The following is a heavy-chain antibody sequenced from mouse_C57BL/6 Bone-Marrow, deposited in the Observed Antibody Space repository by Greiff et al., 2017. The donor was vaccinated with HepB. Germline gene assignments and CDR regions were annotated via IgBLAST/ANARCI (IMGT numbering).Heavy chain of an antibody. J-gene: IGHJ2*01. V-gene: IGHV1-61*01. CDR3: AREGEWLLPLFDY. CDR1: GYTFTSYW. D-gene: IGHD2-3*01. CDR2: IYPSDSET. Sequence: VQLKQPGAELVRPGSSVKLSCKASGYTFTSYWMDWVKQRPGQGLEWIGNIYPSDSETHYNQKFKDKATLTVDKSSSTAYMQLSSLTSEDSAVYYCAREGEWLLPLFDYWGQGTTLTVSS.